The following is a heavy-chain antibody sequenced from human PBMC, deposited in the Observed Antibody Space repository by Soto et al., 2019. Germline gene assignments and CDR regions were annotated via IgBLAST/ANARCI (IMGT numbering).Heavy chain of an antibody. V-gene: IGHV1-8*01. CDR1: GDRLASYS. Sequence: KARGDRLASYSLKWARQATGQGLEWMGWMNPNSGNTGYAQKFQGRVTMTRNTSISTAYMELSSLRSEDTAVYYCARGRGTSPNYYMDVWGKGTTVTVSS. D-gene: IGHD1-1*01. J-gene: IGHJ6*03. CDR2: MNPNSGNT. CDR3: ARGRGTSPNYYMDV.